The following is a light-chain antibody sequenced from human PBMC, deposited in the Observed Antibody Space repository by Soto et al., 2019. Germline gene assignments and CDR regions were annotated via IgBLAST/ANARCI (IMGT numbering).Light chain of an antibody. CDR1: SGHSSYI. V-gene: IGLV4-60*02. CDR3: ETWDSNTQSV. CDR2: LEGSGSY. Sequence: QLVLTQSSSASASLGSSVKLTCTLSSGHSSYIIAWHQQQPGKAPRYLMKLEGSGSYNKGSGVPDRFSGSSSGADRYLTISNLQFEDEAAYYCETWDSNTQSVFGTGTKVTVL. J-gene: IGLJ1*01.